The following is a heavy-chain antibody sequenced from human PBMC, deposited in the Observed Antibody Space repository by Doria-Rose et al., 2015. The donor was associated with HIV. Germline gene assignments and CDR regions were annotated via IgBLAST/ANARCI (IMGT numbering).Heavy chain of an antibody. Sequence: QVQLQQWGAGLLKPSETLSLTCAVYGGSLSGYYWSWIRQSPGKGLEWIGEINDSGSSIYNPSLQSQVIMSVDTSKNQFSLNLTSVTAADTAIYYCAREQQMSLNFDYWGQGTLVTVSS. CDR3: AREQQMSLNFDY. J-gene: IGHJ4*02. CDR1: GGSLSGYY. V-gene: IGHV4-34*01. D-gene: IGHD6-13*01. CDR2: INDSGSS.